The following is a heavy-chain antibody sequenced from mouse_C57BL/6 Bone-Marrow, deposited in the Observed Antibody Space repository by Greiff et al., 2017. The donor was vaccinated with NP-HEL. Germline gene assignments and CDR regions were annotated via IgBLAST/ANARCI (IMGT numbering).Heavy chain of an antibody. D-gene: IGHD2-5*01. V-gene: IGHV2-9-1*01. CDR1: GFSLTSYA. J-gene: IGHJ3*01. CDR3: ARKGGYYSNYSSIFAY. CDR2: IWTGGGT. Sequence: VQLQQSGPGLVAPSQSLSITCTVSGFSLTSYAISWVRQPPGKGLEWLGVIWTGGGTNYNSALKSRLSISKDNSKSQVFLKMNSLQTDDTARYYCARKGGYYSNYSSIFAYWGQGTLVTVSA.